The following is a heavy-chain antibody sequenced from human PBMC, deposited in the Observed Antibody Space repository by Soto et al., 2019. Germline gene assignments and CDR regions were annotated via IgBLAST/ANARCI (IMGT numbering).Heavy chain of an antibody. CDR3: ARVGEGYCSSTSCHPNYFDY. J-gene: IGHJ4*02. CDR1: GFTFSSYS. CDR2: ISSSSSTI. Sequence: GGSLRLSCAASGFTFSSYSMNWVRQAPGKGLEWVSYISSSSSTIYYADSVKGRFTISRDNAKNSLYLQMNSLRAEDTAVYYCARVGEGYCSSTSCHPNYFDYWGQGTLVNLSS. D-gene: IGHD2-2*01. V-gene: IGHV3-48*01.